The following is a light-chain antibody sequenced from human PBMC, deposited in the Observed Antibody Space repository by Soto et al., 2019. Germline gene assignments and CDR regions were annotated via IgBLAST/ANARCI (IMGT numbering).Light chain of an antibody. V-gene: IGKV1-39*01. J-gene: IGKJ2*01. CDR3: QQNNSS. CDR2: AAS. Sequence: GKAHNLLIYAASSLESGVPSRFSGSRSGTDFTLTIGSLQPEDFATNFCQQNNSSVGQGTKLEIK.